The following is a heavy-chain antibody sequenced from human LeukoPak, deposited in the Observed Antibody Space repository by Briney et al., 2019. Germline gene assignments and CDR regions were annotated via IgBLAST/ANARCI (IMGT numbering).Heavy chain of an antibody. CDR3: ARGRQQLARRKDFDY. D-gene: IGHD6-13*01. V-gene: IGHV4-4*07. CDR2: IYTSGST. Sequence: PSETLSLTCTVSGGSISSYYWSWIRQPAGKGLEWIGRIYTSGSTNYNPSLKSRVSISVDTSKNQFSLKLSSVTAADTAVYYCARGRQQLARRKDFDYWGQGTLVTVSS. CDR1: GGSISSYY. J-gene: IGHJ4*02.